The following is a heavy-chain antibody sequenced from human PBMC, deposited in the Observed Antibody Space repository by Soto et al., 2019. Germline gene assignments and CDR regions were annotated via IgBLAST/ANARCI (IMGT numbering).Heavy chain of an antibody. J-gene: IGHJ5*02. D-gene: IGHD3-10*01. V-gene: IGHV4-30-2*01. CDR1: GGSITSGNSYS. CDR3: ARAVSPYFGTWFDP. Sequence: PSETLSLTCAVSGGSITSGNSYSWAWIRQPPGRGLEWIGSISQTGATSYNPSLKSRVSVSLDKSKNQFSLRLSSVTAADMAVYYCARAVSPYFGTWFDPWGQGXLVTVYS. CDR2: ISQTGAT.